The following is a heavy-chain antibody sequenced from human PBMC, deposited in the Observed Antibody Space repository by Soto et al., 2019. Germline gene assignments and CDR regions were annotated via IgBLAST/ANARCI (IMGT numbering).Heavy chain of an antibody. CDR2: IYTSGST. V-gene: IGHV4-4*07. D-gene: IGHD5-18*01. Sequence: SETLSLTCTVSGGSISTYYWNWIRQAAGKGLEWIGRIYTSGSTSYNPSLKSRVTMSVYTSNSQFSLKLSSVPAADTAVYYCARFPQRGYSLYSGIMDVWGQGSTVTVYS. CDR1: GGSISTYY. CDR3: ARFPQRGYSLYSGIMDV. J-gene: IGHJ6*02.